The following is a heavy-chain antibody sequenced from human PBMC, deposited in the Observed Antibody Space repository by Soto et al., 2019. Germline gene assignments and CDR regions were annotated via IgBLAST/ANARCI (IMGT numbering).Heavy chain of an antibody. CDR1: GGSISSGGYY. CDR3: ARDGVDTSSFYYYGMDV. D-gene: IGHD2-2*01. J-gene: IGHJ6*02. CDR2: IYYTGNT. V-gene: IGHV4-31*02. Sequence: SETLSLTCTVSGGSISSGGYYWRWIRQHPGRGLEWIGYIYYTGNTYYNPSLKSRVTMSVDTSKNQFSLQLNSVTAADTAVYYCARDGVDTSSFYYYGMDVWGQGTTVTVSS.